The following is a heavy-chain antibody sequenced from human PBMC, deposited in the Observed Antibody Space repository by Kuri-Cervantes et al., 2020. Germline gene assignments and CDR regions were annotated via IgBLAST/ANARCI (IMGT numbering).Heavy chain of an antibody. D-gene: IGHD6-13*01. J-gene: IGHJ6*03. CDR1: GGSISSSSYY. V-gene: IGHV4-39*07. CDR3: ARASSEQLGGYYYYYMDV. Sequence: GSLRLSCTVSGGSISSSSYYWGWIRQPPGKGLEWIGSIYYSGSTYYNPSLKSRVTISVDTSKKQFSLKMSSVTAADTAVYYCARASSEQLGGYYYYYMDVWGKGTTVTVSS. CDR2: IYYSGST.